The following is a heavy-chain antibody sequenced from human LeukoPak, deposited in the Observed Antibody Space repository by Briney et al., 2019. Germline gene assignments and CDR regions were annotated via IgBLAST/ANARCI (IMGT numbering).Heavy chain of an antibody. V-gene: IGHV3-48*03. CDR2: ISDIGTTQ. D-gene: IGHD2-21*02. J-gene: IGHJ3*01. CDR3: ARDRSKVTAYDDALDL. Sequence: GGSLRLSCAASGFTFRTYELNWVRQAPGKGPEWVSYISDIGTTQHYADSVKGRFIISRDNAKNTLYLQMNSLTAEDTAVYYCARDRSKVTAYDDALDLWGQGTMVIVSS. CDR1: GFTFRTYE.